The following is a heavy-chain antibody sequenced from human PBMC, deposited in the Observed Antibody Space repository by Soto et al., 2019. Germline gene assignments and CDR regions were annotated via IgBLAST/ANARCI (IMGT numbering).Heavy chain of an antibody. CDR2: IGPESGAT. D-gene: IGHD1-26*01. J-gene: IGHJ5*02. Sequence: ASVKVSCKTSGYTFTGHYIHWVRQAPQQGPEWMGEIGPESGATRYAQKFRGRVTMTMDTAITTVYMELKNLSPDDTAVSYCGRGRSGQIVSFSWGQGTPVTVAS. V-gene: IGHV1-2*02. CDR1: GYTFTGHY. CDR3: GRGRSGQIVSFS.